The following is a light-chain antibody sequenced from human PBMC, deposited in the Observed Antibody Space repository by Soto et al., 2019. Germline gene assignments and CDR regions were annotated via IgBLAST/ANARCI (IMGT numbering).Light chain of an antibody. CDR2: DVR. Sequence: QSVLTQPASVSGSPGQSITISCTGTSSDVGGYNFVSWYQEHPGKAPKFIIYDVRNRPSGISNRFSGSRSGNTASLTISGLLDEDEDDYYCSSYTSSSTVIFGGGTKLTVL. J-gene: IGLJ2*01. CDR1: SSDVGGYNF. CDR3: SSYTSSSTVI. V-gene: IGLV2-14*03.